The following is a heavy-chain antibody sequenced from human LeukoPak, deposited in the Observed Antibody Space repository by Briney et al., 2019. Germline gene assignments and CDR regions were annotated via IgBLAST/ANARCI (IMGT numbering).Heavy chain of an antibody. Sequence: PGGSLRLSCAASGFTFSSYAMSWVRKAPGKGLEWVSAISGSGGSTYYADSVKGRFTISRDNSKNTLYLQMNRLRAEDTAVYYCAKYRVPYRRADAFDIWGQGTMVTVSS. CDR1: GFTFSSYA. D-gene: IGHD1-14*01. V-gene: IGHV3-23*01. CDR2: ISGSGGST. J-gene: IGHJ3*02. CDR3: AKYRVPYRRADAFDI.